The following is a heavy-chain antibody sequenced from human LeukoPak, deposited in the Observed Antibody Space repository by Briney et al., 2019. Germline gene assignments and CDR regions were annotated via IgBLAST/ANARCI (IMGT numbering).Heavy chain of an antibody. J-gene: IGHJ6*03. CDR3: ARAPRRGVMDV. V-gene: IGHV3-7*01. Sequence: PGGSLRLSCAASGFRFSSHWMSWARQAPGKGLEWVANIKQDGSEKYYVDSVKGRFTISRDHPQNSLHLQMTSLRAEDTAVYYCARAPRRGVMDVWGTGTTVSVSS. D-gene: IGHD3-10*01. CDR2: IKQDGSEK. CDR1: GFRFSSHW.